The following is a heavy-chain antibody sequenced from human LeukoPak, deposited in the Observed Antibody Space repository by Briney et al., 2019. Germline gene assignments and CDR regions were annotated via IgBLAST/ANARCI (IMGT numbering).Heavy chain of an antibody. CDR2: IYNSGST. V-gene: IGHV4-39*01. D-gene: IGHD3-22*01. CDR1: GGSISSGNYY. Sequence: SETLSLTCAVSGGSISSGNYYWGWIRQPPGKGLEWIGSIYNSGSTYYSTSLKSRVTISVDTSKNQFSLRLSSVTATDTAVYYCAKSGHSYYYTPGDFSWGQGTLVTVSS. J-gene: IGHJ5*02. CDR3: AKSGHSYYYTPGDFS.